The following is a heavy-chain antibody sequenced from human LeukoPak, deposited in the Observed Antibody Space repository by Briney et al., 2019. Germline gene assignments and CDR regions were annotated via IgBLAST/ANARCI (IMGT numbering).Heavy chain of an antibody. Sequence: NPGGSLRLSCAASGFTFSSYSMNWVRQAPGKGLEWVSSISSSSSYIYYADSVKGRFTISRDNAKNSLYLQMNSLRAEDTAVYYCARRYCSSTSCYVNDYWGQGTLVTVSS. V-gene: IGHV3-21*01. CDR1: GFTFSSYS. CDR2: ISSSSSYI. J-gene: IGHJ4*02. CDR3: ARRYCSSTSCYVNDY. D-gene: IGHD2-2*01.